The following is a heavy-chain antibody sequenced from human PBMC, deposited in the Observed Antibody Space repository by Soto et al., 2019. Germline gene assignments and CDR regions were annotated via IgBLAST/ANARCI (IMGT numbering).Heavy chain of an antibody. CDR3: AKRHHGPLDP. J-gene: IGHJ5*02. CDR1: GFTFSSYG. Sequence: GGSLRLSCAASGFTFSSYGMHWVRQAPGKGLEWVAVISYDGSNKYYADSVKGRFTISRDNSKNTLYLQMNSLRAEDTAVYYCAKRHHGPLDPWGQGTLVTVYS. V-gene: IGHV3-30*18. CDR2: ISYDGSNK.